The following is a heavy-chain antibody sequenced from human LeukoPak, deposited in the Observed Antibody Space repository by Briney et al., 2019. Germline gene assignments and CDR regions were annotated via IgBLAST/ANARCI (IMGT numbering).Heavy chain of an antibody. CDR3: ARDGYTASYYSLDY. Sequence: SETLSLTCTVSGGSIRSYYWSWIRQPAGKGLESIGRIYSSGTTNYNPSLKSRVTLSVDMSTNQFSLRLSSVTAADTAIYYCARDGYTASYYSLDYWGQGILVTVPS. CDR2: IYSSGTT. J-gene: IGHJ4*02. V-gene: IGHV4-4*07. D-gene: IGHD1-26*01. CDR1: GGSIRSYY.